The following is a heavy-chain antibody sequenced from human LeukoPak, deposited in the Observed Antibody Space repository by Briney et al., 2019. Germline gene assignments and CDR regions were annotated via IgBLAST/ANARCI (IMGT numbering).Heavy chain of an antibody. CDR2: INPNSGGT. CDR1: GYTFTGYY. V-gene: IGHV1-2*06. D-gene: IGHD2-15*01. Sequence: ASVKVSRKASGYTFTGYYMHWVRQAPGQGLEWMGRINPNSGGTNYAQKFQGRVTMTRDTSISTAYMELSRLRSDDTAVYYCSRGAYCSGGSCLQQKRYDYWGQGTLVTVFS. CDR3: SRGAYCSGGSCLQQKRYDY. J-gene: IGHJ4*02.